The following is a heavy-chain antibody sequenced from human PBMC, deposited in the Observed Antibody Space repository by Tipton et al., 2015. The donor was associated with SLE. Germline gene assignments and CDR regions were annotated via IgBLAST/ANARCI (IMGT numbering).Heavy chain of an antibody. CDR3: ARGCSSTTCEPFDYFGLDV. V-gene: IGHV4-34*01. CDR1: GGSFSGYY. CDR2: ITQGGAT. J-gene: IGHJ6*04. Sequence: LRLSCAVSGGSFSGYYWYWVRQPPEQGLEWIGEITQGGATNYNPSLKSRVTMSLDTSKNQFSLKLTSVTAADTAVYFCARGCSSTTCEPFDYFGLDVWGKGTTVTVSS. D-gene: IGHD2-2*01.